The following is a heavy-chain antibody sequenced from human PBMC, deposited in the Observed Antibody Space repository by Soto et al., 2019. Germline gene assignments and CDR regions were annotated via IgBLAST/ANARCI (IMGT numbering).Heavy chain of an antibody. V-gene: IGHV1-18*04. CDR1: GSTFTSYG. J-gene: IGHJ5*02. CDR2: ISAYNGNT. CDR3: AGAGAQNWFDP. Sequence: ASVQVPWHASGSTFTSYGLSWVRQAPGQGPEWMGWISAYNGNTNYAQKLQGRVTMTTDTSTSTAYMELRSLRSDDTAVYYCAGAGAQNWFDPWGQGTLVTVSS.